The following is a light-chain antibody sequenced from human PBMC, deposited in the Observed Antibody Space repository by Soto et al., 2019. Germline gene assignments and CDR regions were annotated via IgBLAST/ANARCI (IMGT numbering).Light chain of an antibody. J-gene: IGKJ3*01. CDR1: QSISRY. CDR3: QQSYSTTPT. CDR2: SAS. V-gene: IGKV1-39*01. Sequence: DIQMTQSPSSLSASVGDRVTITCRASQSISRYLDWYQQKPGKAPNLLIYSASNLQSGVPSRFSGSGSGTHFTLTISSLQPEDFATYYCQQSYSTTPTCGPGTKVDIK.